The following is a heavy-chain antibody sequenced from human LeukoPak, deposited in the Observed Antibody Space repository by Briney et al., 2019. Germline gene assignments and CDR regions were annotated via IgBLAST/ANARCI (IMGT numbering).Heavy chain of an antibody. Sequence: PGGSLRLSCAASGFTFSNAWMSWVRQDPGKGLEWVGRIKSKTDGGTTDYAAPVKGRFTISRDDSKNTLYLQMNSLKTEDTAVYYCTTDGEQGWAFDYWGQGTLVTVSS. CDR3: TTDGEQGWAFDY. V-gene: IGHV3-15*01. CDR2: IKSKTDGGTT. CDR1: GFTFSNAW. D-gene: IGHD6-19*01. J-gene: IGHJ4*02.